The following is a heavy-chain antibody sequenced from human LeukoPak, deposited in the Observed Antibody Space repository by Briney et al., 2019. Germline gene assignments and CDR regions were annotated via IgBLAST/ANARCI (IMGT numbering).Heavy chain of an antibody. CDR3: TTWVADDF. V-gene: IGHV3-73*01. CDR2: TKNKANNYAT. J-gene: IGHJ4*02. D-gene: IGHD2-15*01. Sequence: GGSLKLSCAASGFTFSDSAINWVRQASGKGPEWVGRTKNKANNYATTYGASVKGRFVISRDDSKNTAYLQMNSLKTEGTAVYYCTTWVADDFWGQGTLVTVSS. CDR1: GFTFSDSA.